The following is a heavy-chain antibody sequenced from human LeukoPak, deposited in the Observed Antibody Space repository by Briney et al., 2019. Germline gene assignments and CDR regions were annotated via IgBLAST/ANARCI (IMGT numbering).Heavy chain of an antibody. CDR2: ISYDGSGK. CDR3: ASRYKESSGWYALDY. V-gene: IGHV3-30*03. J-gene: IGHJ4*02. Sequence: GGSLRLSCAASGFTFSSYGMHWVRQAPGKGLEWVAIISYDGSGKYYADSVEGRFTISRDNSKSTLYLQMNSLRAEDTAVYYCASRYKESSGWYALDYWGQGTLVTVSS. D-gene: IGHD6-19*01. CDR1: GFTFSSYG.